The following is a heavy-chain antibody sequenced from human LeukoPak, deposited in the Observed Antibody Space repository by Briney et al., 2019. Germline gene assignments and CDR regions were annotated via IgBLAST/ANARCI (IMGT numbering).Heavy chain of an antibody. V-gene: IGHV1-2*02. CDR1: GYTFTGYY. J-gene: IGHJ4*02. Sequence: ASVKVSCKASGYTFTGYYMHWVRQAPGQRLEWMGWINPNSGGTNYAQKFQGRVTMTRDTSISTAYMELSRLRSDDTAVYYCARELGEYYYDSSGIDYWGQGTLVTVSS. CDR2: INPNSGGT. D-gene: IGHD3-22*01. CDR3: ARELGEYYYDSSGIDY.